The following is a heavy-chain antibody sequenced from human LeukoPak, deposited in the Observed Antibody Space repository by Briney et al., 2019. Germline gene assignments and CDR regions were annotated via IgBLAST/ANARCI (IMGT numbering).Heavy chain of an antibody. CDR3: ARDPNMGYFDY. D-gene: IGHD4/OR15-4a*01. J-gene: IGHJ4*02. V-gene: IGHV3-11*06. Sequence: TGGSLRLSCAASGFTFSDYYMSWIRQAPGKGLEWLSYISSGSSYKHYADSVKGRFTISRDNSKNSLYLQMNSLRAEDTAVYYCARDPNMGYFDYWGQGTLVTVSS. CDR1: GFTFSDYY. CDR2: ISSGSSYK.